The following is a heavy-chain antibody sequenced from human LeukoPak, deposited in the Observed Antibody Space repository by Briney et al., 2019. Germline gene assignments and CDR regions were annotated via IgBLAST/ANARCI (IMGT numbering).Heavy chain of an antibody. CDR2: ISSSSSYI. V-gene: IGHV3-21*01. CDR3: ARDKVAGSMAGSNFDY. D-gene: IGHD6-19*01. Sequence: GGSLRLSCAASGFTVSSYSMNWVRQASGKGLEWGSSISSSSSYIYYVDSVKGRFTISRDNAENSLYLQMNSLRAEDTAVYYCARDKVAGSMAGSNFDYWGQGTLVTVSS. J-gene: IGHJ4*02. CDR1: GFTVSSYS.